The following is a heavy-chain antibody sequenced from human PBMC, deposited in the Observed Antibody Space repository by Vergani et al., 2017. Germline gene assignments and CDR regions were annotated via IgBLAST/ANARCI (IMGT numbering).Heavy chain of an antibody. J-gene: IGHJ6*02. CDR2: IYYSGST. D-gene: IGHD1-26*01. V-gene: IGHV4-39*01. CDR1: GGSISSSSYY. CDR3: ARPGSSVYYYGMDV. Sequence: QVQLQQWGAGLLKPSETLSLTCAVYGGSISSSSYYWGWIRQPPGKGLEWIGSIYYSGSTYYNPSLKSRVTISVDTSKNQFSLKLSSVTAADTAVYYCARPGSSVYYYGMDVWGQGTTVTVSS.